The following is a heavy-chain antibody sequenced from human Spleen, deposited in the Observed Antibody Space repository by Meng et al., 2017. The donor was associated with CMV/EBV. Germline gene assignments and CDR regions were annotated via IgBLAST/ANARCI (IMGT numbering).Heavy chain of an antibody. CDR3: ARNLRDYGDLDV. CDR1: GFTFSSYS. Sequence: GESLKISCAASGFTFSSYSMNWVRLAPGKGLEWVSSISSSSSYIYYADSVKGRFTTSRDNAKNSLYLQMNSLRAEDTAVYYCARNLRDYGDLDVWGQGTTVTVSS. V-gene: IGHV3-21*01. CDR2: ISSSSSYI. D-gene: IGHD4-17*01. J-gene: IGHJ6*02.